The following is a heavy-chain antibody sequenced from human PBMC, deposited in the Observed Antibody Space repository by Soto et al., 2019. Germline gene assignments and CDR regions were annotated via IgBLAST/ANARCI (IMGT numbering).Heavy chain of an antibody. J-gene: IGHJ4*02. D-gene: IGHD2-2*01. CDR2: IKQDGSEK. CDR3: ARDEGYCSSTSCSYFDY. Sequence: PVGSLRLSCAASGFTFSSYWMSWVRQAPGKGLEWVANIKQDGSEKYYVDSVKGRFTIPRDNAKNSLYLQMNSLRAEDTAVYYCARDEGYCSSTSCSYFDYWGQGTLVTVSS. V-gene: IGHV3-7*01. CDR1: GFTFSSYW.